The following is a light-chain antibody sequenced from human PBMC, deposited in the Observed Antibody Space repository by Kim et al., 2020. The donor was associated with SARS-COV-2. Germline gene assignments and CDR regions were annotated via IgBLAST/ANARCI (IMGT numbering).Light chain of an antibody. CDR1: QSLVRSDGMTY. CDR2: EVS. CDR3: MQNKKFPT. Sequence: IVMTQTPVSLSVTPGQPASMSCKSSQSLVRSDGMTYLYWYVQKTGQTPQLLIHEVSNRFSGVPDRFSGSGSGTDFTLKISRVEAEDVGIYFCMQNKKFPTFGQGTKLEI. J-gene: IGKJ2*01. V-gene: IGKV2D-29*01.